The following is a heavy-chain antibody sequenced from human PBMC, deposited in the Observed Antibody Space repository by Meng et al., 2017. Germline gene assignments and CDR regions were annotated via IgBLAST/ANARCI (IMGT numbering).Heavy chain of an antibody. V-gene: IGHV1-69*01. Sequence: QVQLVQAGAEVKKPGSSGKGSCKASGGTFSSYAISWVRQAPGQGLEWMGGIIPIFGTANYAQKFQGRVTITADESTSTAYMELSSLRSEDTAVYYCARGGYSYGLWFDPWGQGTLVTVSS. CDR3: ARGGYSYGLWFDP. J-gene: IGHJ5*02. CDR1: GGTFSSYA. D-gene: IGHD5-18*01. CDR2: IIPIFGTA.